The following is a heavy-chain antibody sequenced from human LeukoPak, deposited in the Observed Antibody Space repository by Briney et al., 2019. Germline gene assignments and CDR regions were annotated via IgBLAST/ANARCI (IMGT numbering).Heavy chain of an antibody. CDR1: GYSFTSYW. CDR3: VRTYDRSGHYYPDY. D-gene: IGHD3-22*01. CDR2: IYPGDSDT. Sequence: GESLKISCKGSGYSFTSYWIGWVRQMPGKGLEWTGIIYPGDSDTRYSPSFQGQVTISVDESISTAYLQWSSLKASDTAMYYCVRTYDRSGHYYPDYWGQGTLVTVSS. V-gene: IGHV5-51*01. J-gene: IGHJ4*02.